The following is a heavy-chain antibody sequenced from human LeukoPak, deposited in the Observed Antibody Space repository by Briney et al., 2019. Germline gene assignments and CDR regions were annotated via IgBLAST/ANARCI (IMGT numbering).Heavy chain of an antibody. CDR1: GGSFSGYY. V-gene: IGHV4-34*01. D-gene: IGHD2-2*02. Sequence: SETLSLTCAVYGGSFSGYYWSWIRQPPGKGLEWIGEINHSGSTNYNPSLKSRVTISVDTSKNQFSLKLSSVTAADTAVYYCARVWVVPAAIFLNSMDVWGQGTTVTVS. CDR2: INHSGST. CDR3: ARVWVVPAAIFLNSMDV. J-gene: IGHJ6*02.